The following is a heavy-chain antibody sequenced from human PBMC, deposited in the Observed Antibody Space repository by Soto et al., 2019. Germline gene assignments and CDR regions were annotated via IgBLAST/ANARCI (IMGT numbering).Heavy chain of an antibody. D-gene: IGHD2-2*01. CDR2: MWYDGTNE. Sequence: GGSLRLSCAASGFTFSTYGMHWVRQAPGKGLEWVAVMWYDGTNEKYADSVKGRFTISRDNSKSTLYLQMNSLRAEDTGVYYCARTDXSSTCPSDLVGATTMDYWGHGTPVTVSS. CDR3: ARTDXSSTCPSDLVGATTMDY. V-gene: IGHV3-33*01. CDR1: GFTFSTYG. J-gene: IGHJ4*01.